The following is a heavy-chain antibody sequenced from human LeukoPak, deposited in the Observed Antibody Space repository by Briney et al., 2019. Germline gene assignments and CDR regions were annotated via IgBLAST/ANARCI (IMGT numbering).Heavy chain of an antibody. V-gene: IGHV4-39*01. Sequence: PSETLSLTCTVSRGSTSSSSYYWGWIRQPPGRGLEWIGTIYYSGTTYYNPSLRSRVTMSVDTSRDRISLSLSFVTAADTAVYYCARRPIVVVPAASHYFDYWGQGILVAVSS. J-gene: IGHJ4*02. D-gene: IGHD2-2*01. CDR1: RGSTSSSSYY. CDR2: IYYSGTT. CDR3: ARRPIVVVPAASHYFDY.